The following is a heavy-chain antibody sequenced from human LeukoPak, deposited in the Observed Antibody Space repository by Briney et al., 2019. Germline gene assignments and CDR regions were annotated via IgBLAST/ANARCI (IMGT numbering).Heavy chain of an antibody. CDR1: GGTFSSYA. V-gene: IGHV1-69*05. CDR3: ARGPAKLPMYYFDY. J-gene: IGHJ4*02. Sequence: ASVKVSCKASGGTFSSYAISWVRQAPGQGLEWMGGIIPIFGTANYAQKLQGRVTMTTDTSTSTAYMELRSLRSDDTAVYYCARGPAKLPMYYFDYWGQGTLVTVSS. CDR2: IIPIFGTA. D-gene: IGHD1-7*01.